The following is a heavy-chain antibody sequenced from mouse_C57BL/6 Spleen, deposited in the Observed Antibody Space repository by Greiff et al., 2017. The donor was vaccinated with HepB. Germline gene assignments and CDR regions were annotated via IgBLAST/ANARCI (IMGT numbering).Heavy chain of an antibody. J-gene: IGHJ3*01. CDR2: INPNNGGT. CDR3: ARSGYDYPFAY. V-gene: IGHV1-22*01. D-gene: IGHD2-4*01. CDR1: GYTFTDYN. Sequence: VQLKESGPELVKPGASVKMSCKASGYTFTDYNMHWVKQSHGKSLEWIGYINPNNGGTSYNQKFKGKATLTVNKSSSTAYMELRSLTSEDSAVYYCARSGYDYPFAYWGQGTLVTVSA.